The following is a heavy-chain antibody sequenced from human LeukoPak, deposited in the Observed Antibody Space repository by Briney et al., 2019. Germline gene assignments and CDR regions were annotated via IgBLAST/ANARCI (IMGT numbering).Heavy chain of an antibody. CDR1: GFTFSSYA. D-gene: IGHD6-25*01. CDR3: SRDVKSGWFDP. Sequence: PGGSLRLSCAASGFTFSSYAMHWVRQAPGKGLEWVAVISYDGSNKYYADSVKGRFTISRDNAKNSLYLQMNSLRAEDTAVYYCSRDVKSGWFDPWGQGTLVTVSS. CDR2: ISYDGSNK. V-gene: IGHV3-30-3*01. J-gene: IGHJ5*02.